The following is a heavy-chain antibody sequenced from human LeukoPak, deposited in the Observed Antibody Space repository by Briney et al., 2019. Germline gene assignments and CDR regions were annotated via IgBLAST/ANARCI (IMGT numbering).Heavy chain of an antibody. Sequence: ASVKVSCTASGYTFTSYGISWVRQAPGQGLEWMGWISAYNGNTNYAQKLQGRVTMTTDTSTSTAYMELRSLRSDDTAVYYCARDIVVVPAAMSYYYYYGMDVWGQGTTVTVSS. J-gene: IGHJ6*02. CDR3: ARDIVVVPAAMSYYYYYGMDV. V-gene: IGHV1-18*01. CDR2: ISAYNGNT. D-gene: IGHD2-2*01. CDR1: GYTFTSYG.